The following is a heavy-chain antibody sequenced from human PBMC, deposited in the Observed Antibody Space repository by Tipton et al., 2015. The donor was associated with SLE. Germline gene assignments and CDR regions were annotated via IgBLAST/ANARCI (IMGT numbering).Heavy chain of an antibody. CDR1: GFTFADYG. Sequence: RSLRLSCTTSGFTFADYGLSWVRQAPGKGLEWVGFIGVKAYGETTQYAASVKGRFTISRDESKNTMYLQMNSLRAEDTAVYYCTDHDAFDIWGQGTSVTVSS. CDR2: IGVKAYGETT. CDR3: TDHDAFDI. J-gene: IGHJ3*02. V-gene: IGHV3-49*04.